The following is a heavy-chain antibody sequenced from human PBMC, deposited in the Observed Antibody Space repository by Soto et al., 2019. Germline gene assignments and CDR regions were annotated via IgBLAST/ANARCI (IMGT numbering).Heavy chain of an antibody. V-gene: IGHV4-38-2*01. Sequence: SETLSLTCAVSGYSISSGYYWGWIRQPPGKGLEWIGSIYHSGSTYYNPSLKTPVTISVDTSKNQFSLKLSSVTAADRAVYYCARAEGYSNRLFDYWGQGTLVTVSS. CDR2: IYHSGST. CDR1: GYSISSGYY. CDR3: ARAEGYSNRLFDY. D-gene: IGHD4-4*01. J-gene: IGHJ4*02.